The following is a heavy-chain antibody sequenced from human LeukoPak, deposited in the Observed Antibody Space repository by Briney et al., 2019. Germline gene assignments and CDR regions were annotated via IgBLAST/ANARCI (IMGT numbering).Heavy chain of an antibody. CDR3: ARALAHRH. Sequence: PSETLSLTCAVYGGSFSDYYWSWIRQAPGKGLQWIGEINHSGSTNYSPSLKGRVTISVDTSKNQFSLKLSSMTAADTAVYYCARALAHRHWGQGTLVTVSS. V-gene: IGHV4-34*01. CDR1: GGSFSDYY. D-gene: IGHD3-16*02. CDR2: INHSGST. J-gene: IGHJ4*02.